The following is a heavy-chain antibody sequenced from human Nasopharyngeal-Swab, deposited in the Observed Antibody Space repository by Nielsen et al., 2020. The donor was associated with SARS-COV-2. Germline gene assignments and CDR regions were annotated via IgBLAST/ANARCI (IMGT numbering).Heavy chain of an antibody. Sequence: SLKISCAASGFTFSDYYMSWIRQAPGKGLEWVSYISSSGSTIYYADSVKGRFTISRDNAKNSLYLQMNSLRAEDTAVYYCARATNVIYGMDVWGQGTTVTVSS. CDR2: ISSSGSTI. CDR3: ARATNVIYGMDV. D-gene: IGHD3-10*01. J-gene: IGHJ6*02. V-gene: IGHV3-11*04. CDR1: GFTFSDYY.